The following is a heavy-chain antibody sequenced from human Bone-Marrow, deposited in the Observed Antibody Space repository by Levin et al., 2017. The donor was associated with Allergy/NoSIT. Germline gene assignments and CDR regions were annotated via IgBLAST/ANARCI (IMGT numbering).Heavy chain of an antibody. Sequence: GGSLRLSCAASGFTFSSYAMSWVRQAPGKGLEWVSAISGSGGSTYYADSVKGRFTISRDNSKNTLYLQMNSLRAEDTAVYYCAMGVVPAATWTTVTDVWFGWGQGTLVTVSS. J-gene: IGHJ4*02. CDR2: ISGSGGST. D-gene: IGHD2-2*01. V-gene: IGHV3-23*01. CDR3: AMGVVPAATWTTVTDVWFG. CDR1: GFTFSSYA.